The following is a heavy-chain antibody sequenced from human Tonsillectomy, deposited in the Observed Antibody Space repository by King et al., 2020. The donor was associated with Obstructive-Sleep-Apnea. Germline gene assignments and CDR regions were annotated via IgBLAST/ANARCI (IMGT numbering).Heavy chain of an antibody. J-gene: IGHJ4*02. Sequence: VQLVESGGVLVKPGGALRLSCAAAGFTCSIYAMSWVRQAPGKGLEWVSARSGGGGNTYYAGSVKGRFTISRDNSKNTLYLQMNSLRAEDTAVYYCAKDQAYYYDSSGRLGGYFDYWGQGTLVTVSS. CDR2: RSGGGGNT. CDR1: GFTCSIYA. CDR3: AKDQAYYYDSSGRLGGYFDY. D-gene: IGHD3-22*01. V-gene: IGHV3-23*04.